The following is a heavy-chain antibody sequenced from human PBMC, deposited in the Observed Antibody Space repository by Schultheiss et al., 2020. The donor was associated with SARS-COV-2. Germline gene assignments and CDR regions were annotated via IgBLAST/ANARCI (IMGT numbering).Heavy chain of an antibody. J-gene: IGHJ6*02. D-gene: IGHD3-3*01. CDR1: GFTFSSYS. CDR3: ARDLTYYDFWSGYYYGMDV. Sequence: GGSLRLSCAASGFTFSSYSMNWVRQAPGKGLEWVSSISSSSSYIYYADSVKGRFTISRDNAKNSLYLQMNSLRAEDTAVYYCARDLTYYDFWSGYYYGMDVWGQGTTVTVFS. CDR2: ISSSSSYI. V-gene: IGHV3-21*01.